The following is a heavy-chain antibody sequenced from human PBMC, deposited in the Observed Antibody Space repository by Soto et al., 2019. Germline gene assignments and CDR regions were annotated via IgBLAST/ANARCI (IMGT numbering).Heavy chain of an antibody. V-gene: IGHV6-1*01. D-gene: IGHD2-15*01. J-gene: IGHJ4*02. Sequence: KQSQTLSLTCAISGDSVSSNSAAWHWIRQSPSRGLEWLGRTYYRSKWYKDYAVSVKSRISINPDTSKNQFSLQLNSVIPEETAVYYCARRSCSGGSCYRFDYWGQGTLVTVSS. CDR3: ARRSCSGGSCYRFDY. CDR1: GDSVSSNSAA. CDR2: TYYRSKWYK.